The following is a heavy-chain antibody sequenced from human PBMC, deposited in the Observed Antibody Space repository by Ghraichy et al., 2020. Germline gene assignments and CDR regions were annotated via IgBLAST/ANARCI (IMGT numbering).Heavy chain of an antibody. D-gene: IGHD6-13*01. CDR3: AKAPGGYSSSWYTGDYFDY. Sequence: GGSLRLSCAASGFTFSSYGMHWVRQAPGKGLEWVAFIRYDGSNKYYADSVKGRFTISRDNSKNTLYLQMNSLRAEDTAVYYCAKAPGGYSSSWYTGDYFDYWGQGTLVTVSS. CDR2: IRYDGSNK. J-gene: IGHJ4*02. V-gene: IGHV3-30*02. CDR1: GFTFSSYG.